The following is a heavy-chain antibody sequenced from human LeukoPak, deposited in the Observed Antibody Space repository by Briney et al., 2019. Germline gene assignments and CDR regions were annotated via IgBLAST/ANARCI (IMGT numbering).Heavy chain of an antibody. J-gene: IGHJ4*02. CDR3: ARHGNSSWYLWDY. D-gene: IGHD6-13*01. CDR1: GGSISSSKPY. Sequence: SETLSLSCTVSGGSISSSKPYWGWIRQPPGKGLEWIGTMYYSGSTYYNASLKSRVTMSVDTSKNQFSLKLNSVTAADTAVYYCARHGNSSWYLWDYWGQGTLVTVSS. CDR2: MYYSGST. V-gene: IGHV4-39*01.